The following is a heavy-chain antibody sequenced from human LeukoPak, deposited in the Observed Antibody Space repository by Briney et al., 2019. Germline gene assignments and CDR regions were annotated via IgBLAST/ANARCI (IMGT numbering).Heavy chain of an antibody. CDR2: ISAYNGNT. CDR3: ARAYGYGSGSRNYFDY. D-gene: IGHD3-10*01. Sequence: ASVKVSCKTSGYTFTSYGISWVRQAPGQGLEWMGWISAYNGNTNYAQKLQGRVTMTTDTSTSTAYMGLRSLRSDDTAVYYCARAYGYGSGSRNYFDYWGQGTLVTVSS. J-gene: IGHJ4*02. V-gene: IGHV1-18*01. CDR1: GYTFTSYG.